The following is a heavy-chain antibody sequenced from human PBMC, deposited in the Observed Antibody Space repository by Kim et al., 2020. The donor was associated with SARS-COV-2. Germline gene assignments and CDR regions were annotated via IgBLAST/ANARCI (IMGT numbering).Heavy chain of an antibody. V-gene: IGHV4-59*01. D-gene: IGHD2-21*01. CDR2: IYYSGST. CDR1: GGSISSYY. J-gene: IGHJ3*02. Sequence: SETLSLTCTVSGGSISSYYWSWIRQPPGKGLEWIGYIYYSGSTNYNPSLKSRVTISVDTSKNQFSLKLSSVTAADTAVYYCARWVGVIGHAFDIWGQGTMVTVSS. CDR3: ARWVGVIGHAFDI.